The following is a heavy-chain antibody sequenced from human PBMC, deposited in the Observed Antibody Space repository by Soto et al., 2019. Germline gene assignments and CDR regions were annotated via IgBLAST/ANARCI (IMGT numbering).Heavy chain of an antibody. CDR1: VFTLNTHGMG. J-gene: IGHJ4*02. V-gene: IGHV2-5*02. D-gene: IGHD5-18*01. CDR3: AQQYSLILAH. Sequence: QSTLEESGPTLVKATQTLTLTCALSVFTLNTHGMGVAWVRQPPGKALEWLALIYWDESKYYSPSQASGLTVTKITSKSQVVITMTNMHPGDTGTYFCAQQYSLILAHWGRGTLITVSS. CDR2: IYWDESK.